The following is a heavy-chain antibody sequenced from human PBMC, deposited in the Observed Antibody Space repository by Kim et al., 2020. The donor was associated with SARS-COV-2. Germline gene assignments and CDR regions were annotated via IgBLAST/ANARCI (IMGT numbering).Heavy chain of an antibody. D-gene: IGHD2-15*01. CDR3: GGWDYGMDV. CDR2: IWYDGSNK. J-gene: IGHJ6*02. V-gene: IGHV3-33*08. CDR1: GFTFSSYG. Sequence: GGSLRLSCAASGFTFSSYGMHWVRQAPGKGLEWVAVIWYDGSNKYYADSVKGRFTISRDNSKNTLYLQMNSLRAEDTAVYYCGGWDYGMDVWGQGTTVTVSS.